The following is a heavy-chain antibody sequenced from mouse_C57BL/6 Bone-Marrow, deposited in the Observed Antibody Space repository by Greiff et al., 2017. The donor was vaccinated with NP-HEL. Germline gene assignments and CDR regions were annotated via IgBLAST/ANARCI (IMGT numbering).Heavy chain of an antibody. Sequence: VQLKESGPELVKPGASVKISCKASGYSFTGYYMHWVKQSHGNILDWIGYIYPYNGVSSYNQKFKGKATLTVDKSSSTAYMELRSLTSEDSAVYYCARGGYGRRSLDWYFDVWGTGTTVTVSS. V-gene: IGHV1-31*01. CDR3: ARGGYGRRSLDWYFDV. CDR1: GYSFTGYY. J-gene: IGHJ1*03. D-gene: IGHD1-1*01. CDR2: IYPYNGVS.